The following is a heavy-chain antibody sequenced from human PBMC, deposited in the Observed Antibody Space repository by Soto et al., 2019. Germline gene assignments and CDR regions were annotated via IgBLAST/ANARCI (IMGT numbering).Heavy chain of an antibody. Sequence: GASVKVACKASGYTFTSYGISWVRQAPGQGLEWMGWISAYNGNTNYAQKLQGRVTMTTDTSTSTAYMELRSLSSDATAVYYCARAYRLRLGELSLLGAFDFSCQRTMLTVSS. CDR2: ISAYNGNT. V-gene: IGHV1-18*04. D-gene: IGHD3-16*02. CDR3: ARAYRLRLGELSLLGAFDF. J-gene: IGHJ3*01. CDR1: GYTFTSYG.